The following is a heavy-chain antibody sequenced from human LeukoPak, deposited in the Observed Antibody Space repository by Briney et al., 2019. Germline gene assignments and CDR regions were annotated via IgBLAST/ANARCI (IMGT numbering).Heavy chain of an antibody. CDR1: GFTFDDYG. Sequence: PGGSLRLSCAASGFTFDDYGMSWVRQAPGKGLEWVSGINWNGGSTGYADSVKGRFTISKDNAKNSLYLQMNSLRAEDTALYYCARGLEITFGGVIVNQTWGQGTLVTVSS. J-gene: IGHJ5*02. CDR2: INWNGGST. V-gene: IGHV3-20*04. D-gene: IGHD3-16*02. CDR3: ARGLEITFGGVIVNQT.